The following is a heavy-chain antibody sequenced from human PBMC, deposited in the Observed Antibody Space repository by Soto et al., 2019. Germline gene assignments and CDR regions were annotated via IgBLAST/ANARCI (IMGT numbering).Heavy chain of an antibody. Sequence: EVQLLESGGGLVQPGGSLRLSCAASGFTFSFYDMTWVRQAPGKGLEWVSIISGSGDSTLYADSVKGRFTISRDNSKNTLYLQMNSLRVDDTSVYYCAFDFWVQGTLVTVSS. CDR2: ISGSGDST. CDR3: AFDF. CDR1: GFTFSFYD. V-gene: IGHV3-23*01. J-gene: IGHJ4*02.